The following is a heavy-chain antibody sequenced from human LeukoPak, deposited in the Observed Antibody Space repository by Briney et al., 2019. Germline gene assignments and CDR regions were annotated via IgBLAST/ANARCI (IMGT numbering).Heavy chain of an antibody. Sequence: AGPTLVNXTHPLTLTCTFSGFSLSTRGMRVSWIPQPPVKALEWLARIDWDDDKFYSTSLKTRLTISKDTSKNQVVLTMTNMDPVDTATYYCARMARLSWNSFDYWGLGTLVTVSS. D-gene: IGHD6-13*01. J-gene: IGHJ4*02. CDR2: IDWDDDK. CDR3: ARMARLSWNSFDY. V-gene: IGHV2-70*04. CDR1: GFSLSTRGMR.